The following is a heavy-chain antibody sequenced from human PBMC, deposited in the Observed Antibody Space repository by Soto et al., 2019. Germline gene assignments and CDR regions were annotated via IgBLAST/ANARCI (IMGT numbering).Heavy chain of an antibody. CDR2: IYYSGST. D-gene: IGHD3-22*01. Sequence: QVHLQESGPGLVNPSQTLSLTCTVSGGSISSGGYYWSWIRQHPGKGLEWIGYIYYSGSTYYNPSLKSRVTISVDTSKNQFSLKLSSVTAADTAVYYCARDDSRGWFDPWGQGTLVTVSS. CDR3: ARDDSRGWFDP. J-gene: IGHJ5*02. V-gene: IGHV4-31*03. CDR1: GGSISSGGYY.